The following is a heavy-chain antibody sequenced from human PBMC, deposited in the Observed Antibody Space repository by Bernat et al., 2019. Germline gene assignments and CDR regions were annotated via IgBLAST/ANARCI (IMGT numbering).Heavy chain of an antibody. V-gene: IGHV3-30*01. J-gene: IGHJ4*02. Sequence: QVQLVESGGGVVQPGRSLRLSCAASGFTFNSYAMHWVHQAPGKGLDWVSFISNDGSNQYYADSVKGRVTISRDNSKSTLYLQMNSLRAEDTAMYYCARVKGIFGVLSPFDYWGQGTLVTVSS. CDR3: ARVKGIFGVLSPFDY. CDR2: ISNDGSNQ. CDR1: GFTFNSYA. D-gene: IGHD3-3*01.